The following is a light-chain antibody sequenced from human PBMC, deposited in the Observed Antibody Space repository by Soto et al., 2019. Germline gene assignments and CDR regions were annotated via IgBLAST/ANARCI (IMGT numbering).Light chain of an antibody. Sequence: DIQMTQYPSTLPASVGHRVTITCRASQSISSWLAWYQQKPGKAPKLLIYKATSLESGVPSRISGSGSGTEFTLTISSLQHDDFATYYCQQYNSRKTFGQGTKVEIK. V-gene: IGKV1-5*03. CDR3: QQYNSRKT. CDR2: KAT. J-gene: IGKJ1*01. CDR1: QSISSW.